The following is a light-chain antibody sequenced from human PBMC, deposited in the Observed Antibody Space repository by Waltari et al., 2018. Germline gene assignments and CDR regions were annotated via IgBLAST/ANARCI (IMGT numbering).Light chain of an antibody. Sequence: IQLTQSPASLSASIGDSVTFTCRASPGIDNYLAWYQQKPGKVPKLLMYSISTLQPGVPSRFSGSGSGTDFTLTISSLQPEDVATYYCQKYNSAPRTFGQGTTVEIK. J-gene: IGKJ1*01. CDR3: QKYNSAPRT. V-gene: IGKV1-27*01. CDR1: PGIDNY. CDR2: SIS.